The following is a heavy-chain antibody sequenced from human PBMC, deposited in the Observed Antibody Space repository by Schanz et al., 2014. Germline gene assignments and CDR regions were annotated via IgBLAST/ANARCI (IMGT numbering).Heavy chain of an antibody. D-gene: IGHD3-3*01. CDR2: IKQDESER. V-gene: IGHV3-7*01. J-gene: IGHJ4*02. CDR3: ARDKGGYYPFDY. Sequence: EVQLVESGGGLVQPGGSLRLSCAASGFPFSSYDMSWVRQAPGKGLEWVANIKQDESERSYVDSVKGRFTISRDNAKNSLYLQMNSLRAEDTAVYYCARDKGGYYPFDYWGQGTLVTVSS. CDR1: GFPFSSYD.